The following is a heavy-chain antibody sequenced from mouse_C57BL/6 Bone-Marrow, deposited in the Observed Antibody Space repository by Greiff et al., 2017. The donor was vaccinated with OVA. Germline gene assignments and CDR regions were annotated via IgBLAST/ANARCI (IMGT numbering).Heavy chain of an antibody. CDR1: GFTFSDYG. V-gene: IGHV5-17*01. J-gene: IGHJ3*01. D-gene: IGHD2-3*01. Sequence: EVQRVESGGGLVKPGGSLKLSCAASGFTFSDYGMHWVRQAPEKGLEWVAYISSGSSTIYYADTVKGRFTLSSDNAKNTLFLQMTSLRSEDTAMYYCARSFYDGYYWFAYWGQGTLVTVSA. CDR2: ISSGSSTI. CDR3: ARSFYDGYYWFAY.